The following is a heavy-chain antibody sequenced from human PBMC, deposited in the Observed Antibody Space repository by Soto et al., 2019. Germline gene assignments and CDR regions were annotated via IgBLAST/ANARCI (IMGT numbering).Heavy chain of an antibody. CDR1: GFTFGDYY. V-gene: IGHV3-11*01. J-gene: IGHJ4*02. CDR3: ARYYSSSWTAFDY. Sequence: GGSLRLSCAASGFTFGDYYMHWIRQAPGKGLEWVSYISSSGSTIYYADSVKGRFTISRDNAKNSLYLQMNSLRAEDMAVYYCARYYSSSWTAFDYWGQGTLVTVSS. D-gene: IGHD6-13*01. CDR2: ISSSGSTI.